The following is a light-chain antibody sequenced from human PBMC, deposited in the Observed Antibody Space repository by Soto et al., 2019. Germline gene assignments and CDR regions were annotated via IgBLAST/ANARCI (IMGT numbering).Light chain of an antibody. CDR3: NSYTSSSTYV. J-gene: IGLJ1*01. Sequence: QSALTQPASVSGSPGQSITISCTGTSSDVGRYNYVSWYQQHPGKAPKLMIYDVTNRPSGVSNRFSGSKSGNTASLTTSGLQAEDEGDYYCNSYTSSSTYVFGTGTKLTVL. V-gene: IGLV2-14*01. CDR2: DVT. CDR1: SSDVGRYNY.